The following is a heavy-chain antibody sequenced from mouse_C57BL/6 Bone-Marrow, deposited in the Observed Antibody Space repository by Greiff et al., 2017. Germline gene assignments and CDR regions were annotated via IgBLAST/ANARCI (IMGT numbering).Heavy chain of an antibody. D-gene: IGHD2-4*01. J-gene: IGHJ3*01. CDR3: ARGDYDRGVAY. V-gene: IGHV1-61*01. Sequence: QVQLQQPGAELVRPGSSVKLSCKASGYTFTSYWMDWVKQRPGQGLEWIGNIYPSASDTNYNQKFKDKATLTVDKSSSPADMQLSSLTSEDSAVYYGARGDYDRGVAYWGQGTLVTVAA. CDR1: GYTFTSYW. CDR2: IYPSASDT.